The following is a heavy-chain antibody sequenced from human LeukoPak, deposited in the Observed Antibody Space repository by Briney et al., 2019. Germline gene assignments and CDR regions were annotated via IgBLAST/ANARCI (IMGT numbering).Heavy chain of an antibody. CDR2: IYYSGSS. V-gene: IGHV4-38-2*02. Sequence: SETLSLTCTVSGYSISSGYYWGWIRQPPGKGLEWVGHIYYSGSSFYNPSLRSRVTISGDASKNQFSLKLNSVTDADTAVYYCARGPGGTTDSFDYWGQGTLVAVSS. CDR3: ARGPGGTTDSFDY. CDR1: GYSISSGYY. D-gene: IGHD1-1*01. J-gene: IGHJ4*02.